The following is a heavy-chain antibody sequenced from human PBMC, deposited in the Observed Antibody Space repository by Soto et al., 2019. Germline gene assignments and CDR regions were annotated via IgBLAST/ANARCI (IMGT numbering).Heavy chain of an antibody. D-gene: IGHD6-19*01. CDR2: IIPIFGTA. Sequence: QVQLVQSGAEVKKPGSSVKVSCKASGGTFSSYAISWVRQAPGQGLEWMGGIIPIFGTANYAQKFQGRVTITADESTSTAYMELSRLRSEDTAVYYCARDWKSGWYREDAFDIWGQGTMVTVSS. V-gene: IGHV1-69*12. J-gene: IGHJ3*02. CDR3: ARDWKSGWYREDAFDI. CDR1: GGTFSSYA.